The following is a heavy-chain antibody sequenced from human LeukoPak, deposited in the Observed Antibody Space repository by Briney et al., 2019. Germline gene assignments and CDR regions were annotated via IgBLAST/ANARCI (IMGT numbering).Heavy chain of an antibody. CDR2: VYYTGST. Sequence: KPSETLSLTCTVSGGSISRNNYYWGWIRQPPGKGLEWIGTVYYTGSTSYNPSLKSRVTISVDTSKNRFSLKLSSVTAADTAVYYCARELEGFDIWGQGTMVTVSS. CDR1: GGSISRNNYY. J-gene: IGHJ3*02. V-gene: IGHV4-39*07. D-gene: IGHD1-1*01. CDR3: ARELEGFDI.